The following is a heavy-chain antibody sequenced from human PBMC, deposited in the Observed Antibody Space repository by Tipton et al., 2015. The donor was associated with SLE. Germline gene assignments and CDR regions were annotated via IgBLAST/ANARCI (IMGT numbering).Heavy chain of an antibody. Sequence: RSLRLSCEASGFTLRNYALHWVRQAPGTGLEWVAVISSDGSDKYYADSVKGRFTISRDNSKNTLFLQMNSLRVEDTAVYYCARAPEYYDFWSGAFDIWGQGTMVPVSP. CDR3: ARAPEYYDFWSGAFDI. J-gene: IGHJ3*02. V-gene: IGHV3-30*04. CDR2: ISSDGSDK. CDR1: GFTLRNYA. D-gene: IGHD3-3*01.